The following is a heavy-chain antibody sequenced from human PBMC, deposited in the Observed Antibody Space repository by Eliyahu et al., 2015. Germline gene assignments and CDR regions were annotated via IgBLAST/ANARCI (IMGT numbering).Heavy chain of an antibody. J-gene: IGHJ6*02. D-gene: IGHD2-21*02. CDR1: GYTFTSYA. V-gene: IGHV1-3*01. CDR3: ARDGGTAIGLYYYYGMDV. CDR2: INAGNGNT. Sequence: QVQLVQSGAEVKKPGXSVKVSCKASGYTFTSYAMHWVRPAPGQRLEWMGWINAGNGNTKYSQKFXGRXTITRDTSASTAYMELSXLRSEDTAVYYCARDGGTAIGLYYYYGMDVWGQGTTVTVSS.